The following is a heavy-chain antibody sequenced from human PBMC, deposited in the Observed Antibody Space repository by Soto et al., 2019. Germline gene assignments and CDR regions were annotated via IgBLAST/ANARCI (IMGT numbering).Heavy chain of an antibody. V-gene: IGHV1-69*02. CDR1: GDSFSFYT. Sequence: QVQLVQSGTEVKKPESSVKVSCKASGDSFSFYTINWVRQAPGLGLEWVGRINPIVSMSNYAQKFQGRVSMTADKSTSTAHMELRSLRSDDTAMYFCAASYGAGYRAFDYWGQGALVIVSS. D-gene: IGHD3-10*01. CDR2: INPIVSMS. J-gene: IGHJ4*02. CDR3: AASYGAGYRAFDY.